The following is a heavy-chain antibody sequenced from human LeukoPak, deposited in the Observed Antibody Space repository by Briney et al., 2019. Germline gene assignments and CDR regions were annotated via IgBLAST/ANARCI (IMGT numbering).Heavy chain of an antibody. Sequence: GASVKVSCKASAYTFSTYLLHWVRQAPGQGLEWMGIIDPSGGSTDYAQNFQGRVTMTRDTSTSTVYMELSSLRSDDTAVYYCARDLVLRGVTNWFDPWGQGTLVTVSS. J-gene: IGHJ5*02. V-gene: IGHV1-46*01. CDR2: IDPSGGST. D-gene: IGHD3-10*01. CDR1: AYTFSTYL. CDR3: ARDLVLRGVTNWFDP.